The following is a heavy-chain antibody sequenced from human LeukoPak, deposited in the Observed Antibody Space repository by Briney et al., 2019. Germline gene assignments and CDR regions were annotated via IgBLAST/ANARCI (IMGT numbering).Heavy chain of an antibody. Sequence: ASVKVPCKASGYTFTNYGINWVRQAPGQGLEWMGWISAYNGNTNYAQKLQGRVTMTTDTSTSTAYIELRSLRSDDTAVYYCARDDALVATGSFDYWGQGTLVTVSS. CDR1: GYTFTNYG. J-gene: IGHJ4*02. CDR2: ISAYNGNT. CDR3: ARDDALVATGSFDY. D-gene: IGHD5-12*01. V-gene: IGHV1-18*01.